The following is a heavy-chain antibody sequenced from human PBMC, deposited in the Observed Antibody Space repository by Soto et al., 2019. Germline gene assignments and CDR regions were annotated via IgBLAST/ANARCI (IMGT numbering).Heavy chain of an antibody. CDR1: GYTFTNSG. CDR3: TRDQRSTTCRVYSIYCYSMDV. V-gene: IGHV1-18*01. J-gene: IGHJ6*02. D-gene: IGHD2-8*01. CDR2: IRTDHVNT. Sequence: QVQLVQSGAEVQTPGASVKVSCKASGYTFTNSGISWVRQAPGQGIEWLGWIRTDHVNTNYAQHIQGRVSITTDTPTTTAYKNLRSLRSDDTAVYYCTRDQRSTTCRVYSIYCYSMDVWSQGTTITDSS.